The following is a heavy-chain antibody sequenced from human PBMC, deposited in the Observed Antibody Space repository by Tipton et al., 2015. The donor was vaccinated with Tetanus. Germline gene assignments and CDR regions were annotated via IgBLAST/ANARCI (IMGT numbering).Heavy chain of an antibody. CDR2: IYYSGTT. D-gene: IGHD6-19*01. Sequence: LRLSCTVSGGSISSGGYYWSWIRQHPGKGLEWIGYIYYSGTTYYNPSLKSRVTISVDTSKNQFSLKLSSVTAADTAGYYCARERLNLAVAAGFYCWGQGTLVTVSS. J-gene: IGHJ4*02. V-gene: IGHV4-31*03. CDR1: GGSISSGGYY. CDR3: ARERLNLAVAAGFYC.